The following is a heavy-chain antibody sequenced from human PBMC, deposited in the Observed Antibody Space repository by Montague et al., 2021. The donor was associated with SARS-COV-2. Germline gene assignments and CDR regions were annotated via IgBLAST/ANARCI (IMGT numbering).Heavy chain of an antibody. CDR2: ISYDGSNK. V-gene: IGHV3-30*04. CDR1: GFTFSSYA. D-gene: IGHD3-10*01. J-gene: IGHJ5*02. Sequence: SLRLSCAASGFTFSSYAMHWVRQAPGKGLEWVAGISYDGSNKYYADSVKGRFTISRDNSKNTLYLQMNSLRAEDTAVYYCARDGRKGLLWFGELLFGWFDPWGQGTLVTVSS. CDR3: ARDGRKGLLWFGELLFGWFDP.